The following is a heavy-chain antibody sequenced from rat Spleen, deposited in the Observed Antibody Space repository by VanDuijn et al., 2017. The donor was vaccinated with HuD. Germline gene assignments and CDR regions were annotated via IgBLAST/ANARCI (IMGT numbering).Heavy chain of an antibody. Sequence: EVQVVESGGGLVQPGRSMKLSCAASGFTFSSFAMAWVRQAPTKGLEWVASIRIGGDSAYYRDSVKGRFTISRDNAKNTRYLQMDSLRSEDTATYYCTRRFNSGTGYVMDAWGQGTSVTVSS. V-gene: IGHV5S13*01. CDR2: IRIGGDSA. D-gene: IGHD4-3*01. CDR3: TRRFNSGTGYVMDA. J-gene: IGHJ4*01. CDR1: GFTFSSFA.